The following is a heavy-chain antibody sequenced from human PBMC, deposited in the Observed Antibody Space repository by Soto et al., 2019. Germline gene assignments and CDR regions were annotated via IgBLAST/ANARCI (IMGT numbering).Heavy chain of an antibody. V-gene: IGHV3-23*01. CDR1: GFTLSSYA. D-gene: IGHD4-4*01. J-gene: IGHJ4*02. CDR2: IRGSGGST. Sequence: EVQLLESGGGLVQPGGSLRLSCAASGFTLSSYAMSWVRQAPGKGLEWVSAIRGSGGSTDYEDAVKGRFTISRDNSKNTLYLQMHSLRAEDTAVYYCAKDVDYRNYVNSFDYWCQGTLVTVSS. CDR3: AKDVDYRNYVNSFDY.